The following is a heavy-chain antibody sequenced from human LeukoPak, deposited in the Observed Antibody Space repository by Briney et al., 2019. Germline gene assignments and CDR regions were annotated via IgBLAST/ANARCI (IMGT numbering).Heavy chain of an antibody. CDR2: IKQDGGEK. CDR3: ATDHLRVGATGASDT. D-gene: IGHD1-26*01. Sequence: GGSLRLFCAASTFTFSNYWMSWVRQAPGKGLEWVANIKQDGGEKYYVDSVKGRFTISRDNAKNSLYPQMNSLRAEDTAVYYCATDHLRVGATGASDTWGQGTMVTVSS. V-gene: IGHV3-7*03. CDR1: TFTFSNYW. J-gene: IGHJ3*02.